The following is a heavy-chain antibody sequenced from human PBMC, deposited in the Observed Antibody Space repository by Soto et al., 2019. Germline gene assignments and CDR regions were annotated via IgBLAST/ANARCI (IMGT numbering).Heavy chain of an antibody. CDR3: ARDGPHPPHSPTSWQQLVDAFDI. Sequence: QVQLVQSGAEVKKPGSSVKVSCKASGGTFSSYAISWVRQAPGQGLEWMGGIIPIFGTANYAQKFQGRVTITADESTSTAYMELSSLRSEDTAVYYCARDGPHPPHSPTSWQQLVDAFDIWGQGTMVTVSS. D-gene: IGHD6-13*01. V-gene: IGHV1-69*01. CDR2: IIPIFGTA. J-gene: IGHJ3*02. CDR1: GGTFSSYA.